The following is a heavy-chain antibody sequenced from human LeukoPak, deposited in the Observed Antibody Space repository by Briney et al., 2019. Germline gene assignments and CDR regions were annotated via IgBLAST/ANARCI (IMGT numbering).Heavy chain of an antibody. CDR2: INPDSGGT. Sequence: AAVKVSCKASGYTFTTYVVTWVRQAPGQGLEGMGWINPDSGGTNSAQKFQGRVTMTRDTSISTAYMELSRLRSDDTAVYYCARGYYDSSDYEYFQHWSQGSLATVPS. D-gene: IGHD3-22*01. CDR3: ARGYYDSSDYEYFQH. J-gene: IGHJ1*01. CDR1: GYTFTTYV. V-gene: IGHV1-2*02.